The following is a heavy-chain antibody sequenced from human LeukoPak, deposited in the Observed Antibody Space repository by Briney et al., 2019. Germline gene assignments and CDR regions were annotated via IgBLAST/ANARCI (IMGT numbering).Heavy chain of an antibody. CDR1: GFTFNDYG. D-gene: IGHD1-26*01. J-gene: IGHJ4*02. CDR2: INWNGGST. CDR3: ASGGIYYGAAFDF. Sequence: GGSLRLSCAASGFTFNDYGMSWVRQAPGKGLEWVSGINWNGGSTGYADSLKGRFTISRDNAKNSLYLQMNSLRAEDTALYYCASGGIYYGAAFDFWGQGTLVTVSS. V-gene: IGHV3-20*04.